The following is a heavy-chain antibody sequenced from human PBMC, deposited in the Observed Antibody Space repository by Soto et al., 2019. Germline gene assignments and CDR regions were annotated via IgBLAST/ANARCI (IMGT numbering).Heavy chain of an antibody. CDR2: IIPVFDKA. CDR1: GGPFGSSA. Sequence: QVQLVQSGADVKKPGSSVKVSCKTSGGPFGSSAISWVRQAPAQGLEWMGEIIPVFDKANYAQNFQGRLTITADEPTGTVFLRLSSRRSEATAVYFCARLRRDWGDAFELWGLGTFVTVSS. J-gene: IGHJ3*01. D-gene: IGHD3-16*01. V-gene: IGHV1-69*01. CDR3: ARLRRDWGDAFEL.